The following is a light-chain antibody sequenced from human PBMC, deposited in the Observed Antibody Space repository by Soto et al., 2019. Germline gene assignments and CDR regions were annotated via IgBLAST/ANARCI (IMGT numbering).Light chain of an antibody. CDR3: QQYNSYPRT. CDR2: HAS. Sequence: DIQMTQSPSTLSASVGDRVTITCRASQSISTWLAWYQQKPGKAPTLLIYHASSLASGVPSRFSGSGSGTEFTLTISSLQPDDFSTYHCQQYNSYPRTFGQGTKAESK. V-gene: IGKV1-5*01. J-gene: IGKJ1*01. CDR1: QSISTW.